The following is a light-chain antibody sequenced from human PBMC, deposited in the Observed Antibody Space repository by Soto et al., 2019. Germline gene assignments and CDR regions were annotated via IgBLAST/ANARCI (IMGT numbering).Light chain of an antibody. V-gene: IGKV2-28*01. CDR1: QSLLHSNGYNY. J-gene: IGKJ1*01. CDR2: LAS. CDR3: MHPQQAPPT. Sequence: DTVMTQSPLSLPVTPGEPASISCKSSQSLLHSNGYNYVDWYLQKPGQSPQLLISLASNRASGVPDRFSGSGSGTDFTLKISRVEAEDVGVDYCMHPQQAPPTFGQGTKVEIK.